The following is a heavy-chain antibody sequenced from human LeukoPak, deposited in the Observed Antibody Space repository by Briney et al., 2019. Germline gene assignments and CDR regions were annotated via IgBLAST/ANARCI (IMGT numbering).Heavy chain of an antibody. V-gene: IGHV1-2*02. CDR3: ARESYCGGDCRSPFFDY. Sequence: ASVKVSCKSSGYTFSGYYMHWVRQAPGQGLEWVGWINPDSGGTNFARKFQGRVTMTRDTSISTAFMELSRLRSDDTAMYYCARESYCGGDCRSPFFDYWGQGTLVTVSS. J-gene: IGHJ4*02. D-gene: IGHD2-21*02. CDR2: INPDSGGT. CDR1: GYTFSGYY.